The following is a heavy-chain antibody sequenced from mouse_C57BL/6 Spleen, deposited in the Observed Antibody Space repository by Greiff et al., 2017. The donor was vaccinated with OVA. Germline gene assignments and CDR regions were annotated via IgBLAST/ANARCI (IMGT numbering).Heavy chain of an antibody. CDR3: AKHEEGGWFAY. J-gene: IGHJ3*01. CDR2: IWGGGST. Sequence: QMQRTASGPGLGAHSQSLSINCTVFGFSLTRYGVDWVRQPPGKGLEWLGVIWGGGSTNYNSALMSRLSISKDNSKSQVFLKMNSLQTDDTAMYYCAKHEEGGWFAYWGQGTLVTVSA. D-gene: IGHD1-1*02. CDR1: GFSLTRYG. V-gene: IGHV2-9*01.